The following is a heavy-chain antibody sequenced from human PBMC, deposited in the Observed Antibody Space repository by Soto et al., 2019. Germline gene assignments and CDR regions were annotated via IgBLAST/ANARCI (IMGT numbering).Heavy chain of an antibody. Sequence: SVKFSCTSSGYTFTNYGIRWVRQAPGQGLEWMGGIIPIFGTANYAQKFQGRVTITADESTSTAYMELSSLRSEDTAVYYGARGGVIAALFHYWGQGTRVTVSS. V-gene: IGHV1-69*13. J-gene: IGHJ4*01. CDR3: ARGGVIAALFHY. D-gene: IGHD2-21*01. CDR2: IIPIFGTA. CDR1: GYTFTNYG.